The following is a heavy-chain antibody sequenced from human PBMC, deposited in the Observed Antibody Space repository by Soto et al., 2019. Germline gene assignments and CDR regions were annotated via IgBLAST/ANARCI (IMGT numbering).Heavy chain of an antibody. D-gene: IGHD2-2*01. CDR2: ISQSGST. CDR3: ARGSGIAVIPGELEDVHYDY. Sequence: QVQLQQWGAGLLKPSETLSLTCAVYGQSFSGHTWSWIRQSPGKGLEWIGEISQSGSTYYNPSLKTRVTISADTSKNQFSLTLNSVTAADTGVFYCARGSGIAVIPGELEDVHYDYWGQVTLVSVSS. V-gene: IGHV4-34*01. CDR1: GQSFSGHT. J-gene: IGHJ4*02.